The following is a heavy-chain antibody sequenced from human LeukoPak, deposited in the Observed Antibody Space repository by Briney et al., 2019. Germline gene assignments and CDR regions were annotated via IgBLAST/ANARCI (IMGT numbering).Heavy chain of an antibody. CDR3: ARLVGGNTYYYDSSGYYRLRGRLNFFDY. D-gene: IGHD3-22*01. Sequence: SETLSLTCTVSGGSISSTSYYWGWIRQPPGKGLEWIGSIYYSGSTYYNPSLKSRVTISIDTSKNQFSPQLTSVTAADTAVYYCARLVGGNTYYYDSSGYYRLRGRLNFFDYWGQGTLVTVSS. V-gene: IGHV4-39*07. CDR1: GGSISSTSYY. CDR2: IYYSGST. J-gene: IGHJ4*02.